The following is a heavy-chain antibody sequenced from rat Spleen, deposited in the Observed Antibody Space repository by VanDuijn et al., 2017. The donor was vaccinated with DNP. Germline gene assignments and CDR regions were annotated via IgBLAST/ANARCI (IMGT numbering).Heavy chain of an antibody. J-gene: IGHJ2*01. D-gene: IGHD1-1*01. CDR1: GFSLTSNS. CDR2: IWNNGGT. Sequence: QVQLKESGPGLVQPSQTLSLTCTVAGFSLTSNSVHWVRQSPGKGLEWMGVIWNNGGTRYNSVLKSRLSISKDTSKSQVFLQMNSLQTEETAIYFCTRDDSGPYYWGQGVMVTVSS. V-gene: IGHV2-41*01. CDR3: TRDDSGPYY.